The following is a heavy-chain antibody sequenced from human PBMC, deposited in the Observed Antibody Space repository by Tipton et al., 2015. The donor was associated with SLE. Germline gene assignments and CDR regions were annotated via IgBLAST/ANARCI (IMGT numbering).Heavy chain of an antibody. CDR1: GGSLSSGGYY. Sequence: TLSLTCTVSGGSLSSGGYYWSWIRKTPGKGLEWIGYIYYSGSTYYNPSLKSRVTISVDTSKNQFSLKLSSVTAADMAVYYCARGNWNSGLFDYWRQGTLFSVSS. CDR2: IYYSGST. CDR3: ARGNWNSGLFDY. D-gene: IGHD1-7*01. V-gene: IGHV4-31*03. J-gene: IGHJ4*02.